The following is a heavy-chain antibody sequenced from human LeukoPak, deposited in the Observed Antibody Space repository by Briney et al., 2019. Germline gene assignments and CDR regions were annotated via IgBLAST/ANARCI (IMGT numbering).Heavy chain of an antibody. CDR3: ARDLYSSSAPDY. CDR2: IYHSGST. J-gene: IGHJ4*02. CDR1: GGSISSGGYY. D-gene: IGHD6-6*01. Sequence: PSQTLSLTCTVSGGSISSGGYYWRWIRQPPGKGLEWIGYIYHSGSTYYNPSLKSRVTISVDRSKNQFSLKLSSVTAADTAVYYCARDLYSSSAPDYWGQGTLVTVSS. V-gene: IGHV4-30-2*01.